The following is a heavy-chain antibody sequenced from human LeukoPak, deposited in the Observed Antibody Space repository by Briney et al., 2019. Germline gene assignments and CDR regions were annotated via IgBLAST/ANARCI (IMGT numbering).Heavy chain of an antibody. V-gene: IGHV3-48*04. J-gene: IGHJ5*02. CDR2: ISSSSSTI. CDR1: GFTFSSYS. D-gene: IGHD3-22*01. CDR3: AREYYYDSSSYHP. Sequence: GGSLRLSCAASGFTFSSYSMNWVRQAPGKGLEWVSYISSSSSTIYYADSVEGRFTISRDNAKNSLYLQMNSLRAEDTAVYYCAREYYYDSSSYHPWGQGTLVTVSS.